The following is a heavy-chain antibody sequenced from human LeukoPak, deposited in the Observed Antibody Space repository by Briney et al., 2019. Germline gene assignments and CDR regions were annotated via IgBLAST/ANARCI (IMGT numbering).Heavy chain of an antibody. Sequence: GASVKVSCKASGYTFTGNYIHWVRQAPGQGLEWMGWINPNSGGTNYPQNFQGRVTMTRDTSTSTAYMELSRLRSDDTAVYYCARDPSPYYGSGRGDWFDPWGQGTLVTVSS. V-gene: IGHV1-2*02. CDR1: GYTFTGNY. J-gene: IGHJ5*02. CDR3: ARDPSPYYGSGRGDWFDP. D-gene: IGHD3-10*01. CDR2: INPNSGGT.